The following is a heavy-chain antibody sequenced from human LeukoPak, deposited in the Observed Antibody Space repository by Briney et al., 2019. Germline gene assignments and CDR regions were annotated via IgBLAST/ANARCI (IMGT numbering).Heavy chain of an antibody. CDR1: GYTFTGYY. V-gene: IGHV1-2*02. CDR2: INPNSGGT. Sequence: ASVKVSCKASGYTFTGYYMHWVRQAPGQGLEWMGWINPNSGGTNYAQKFQGRVTMTRDTSISTAYLELSRLRSDDTAVYYCARTYDFGRGPPGDAFDNWGPGTWVIVSA. CDR3: ARTYDFGRGPPGDAFDN. J-gene: IGHJ3*02. D-gene: IGHD3-3*01.